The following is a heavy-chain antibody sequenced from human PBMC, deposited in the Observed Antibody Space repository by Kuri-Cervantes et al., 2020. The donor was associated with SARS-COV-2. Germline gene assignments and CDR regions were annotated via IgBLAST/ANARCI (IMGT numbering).Heavy chain of an antibody. CDR1: GFTFGDYA. V-gene: IGHV3-49*03. D-gene: IGHD6-19*01. Sequence: GGSLRLSCTASGFTFGDYAMSWFRQAPGKGLEWVGFIRSKAYGGTTEYAASVKGRFTISRDDSKSIAYLQMNSLKTEDTAVYYCTREWSSGLKAGDYWGQGTLVTVSS. CDR2: IRSKAYGGTT. J-gene: IGHJ4*02. CDR3: TREWSSGLKAGDY.